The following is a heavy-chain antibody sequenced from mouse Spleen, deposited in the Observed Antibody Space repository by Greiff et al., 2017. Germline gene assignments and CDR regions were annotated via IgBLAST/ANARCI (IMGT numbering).Heavy chain of an antibody. CDR3: ARRGLLYYFDY. Sequence: QVQLQQSGAELVKPGASVKISCKASGYAFSSYWMNWVKQRPGKGLEWIGQIYPGDGDTNYNGKFKGKATLTADKSSSTAYMQLSSLTSEDSAVYFCARRGLLYYFDYWGQGTTLTVSS. D-gene: IGHD2-3*01. CDR2: IYPGDGDT. J-gene: IGHJ2*01. V-gene: IGHV1-80*01. CDR1: GYAFSSYW.